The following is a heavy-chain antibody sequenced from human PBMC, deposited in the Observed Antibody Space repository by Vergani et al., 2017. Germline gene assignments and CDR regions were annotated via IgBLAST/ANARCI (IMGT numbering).Heavy chain of an antibody. Sequence: QVQLVESGGGVVQPGRSLRLSCAASGFTFSSYGMHWVRQAPGKGLEWVSVIYSGGSTYYADSVKGRFTISRDNSKNTLYLQMNSLRSEDTAVYYCARSPKSRGYSYVVVFDYWGQGTLVTVSS. V-gene: IGHV3-NL1*01. CDR3: ARSPKSRGYSYVVVFDY. D-gene: IGHD5-18*01. J-gene: IGHJ4*02. CDR1: GFTFSSYG. CDR2: IYSGGST.